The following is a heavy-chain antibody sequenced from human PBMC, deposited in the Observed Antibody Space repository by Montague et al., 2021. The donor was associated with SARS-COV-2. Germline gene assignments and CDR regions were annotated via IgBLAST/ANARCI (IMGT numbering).Heavy chain of an antibody. D-gene: IGHD5-12*01. J-gene: IGHJ2*01. CDR2: IYYSGST. CDR1: GGSISSYY. Sequence: SETLSLTCTVSGGSISSYYWNWIRQSPGEGLEWIGYIYYSGSTKYNPSFKSRDTMLVDTSKRQMSLRLNSVTAADTAVYYCAGDRGRFWHFDLWGRGTLVTVSS. V-gene: IGHV4-59*01. CDR3: AGDRGRFWHFDL.